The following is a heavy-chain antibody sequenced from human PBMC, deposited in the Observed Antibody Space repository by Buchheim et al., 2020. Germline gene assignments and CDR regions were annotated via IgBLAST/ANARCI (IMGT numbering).Heavy chain of an antibody. CDR3: ARGILALTGTPGFDY. D-gene: IGHD6-19*01. CDR2: IYPGDSDT. V-gene: IGHV5-51*01. CDR1: GYTFTNYW. Sequence: VQLVQSGAEVKKPGESLKISCKGSGYTFTNYWIGWVRQMPGKGLEWLGTIYPGDSDTRYSPSFQGQVTISADKSTSTAYLEWSSLKASDTAMFYCARGILALTGTPGFDYWGQGTL. J-gene: IGHJ4*02.